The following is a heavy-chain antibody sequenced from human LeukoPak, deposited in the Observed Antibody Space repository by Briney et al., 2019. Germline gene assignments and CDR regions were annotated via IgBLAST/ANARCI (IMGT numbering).Heavy chain of an antibody. D-gene: IGHD1-26*01. CDR1: GVSVSRGSYY. V-gene: IGHV4-61*01. J-gene: IGHJ4*02. CDR2: IYYSGNT. CDR3: ARGRVGATFGHFDY. Sequence: PSETLSLTCTVSGVSVSRGSYYWSWIRQPPGKGLEWSGYIYYSGNTNYNPSLKSRVTISVDTSKNQFSLKLSSVTAADAAVYYCARGRVGATFGHFDYWGQGTLVTVSS.